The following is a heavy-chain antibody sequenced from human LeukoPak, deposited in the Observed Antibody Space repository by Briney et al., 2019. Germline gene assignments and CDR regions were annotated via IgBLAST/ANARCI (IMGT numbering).Heavy chain of an antibody. J-gene: IGHJ6*02. CDR3: AKDGAYYDSSGYGMDV. Sequence: PGGSLRLSCAASGFTFSSYGMHWVRQAPGKGLEWVAVIWYDGSNKYYADSVKGRFTISRDNSKNTLYLQMNSLRAEDTAVYYCAKDGAYYDSSGYGMDVWGQGTTVTVSS. CDR1: GFTFSSYG. V-gene: IGHV3-33*06. D-gene: IGHD3-22*01. CDR2: IWYDGSNK.